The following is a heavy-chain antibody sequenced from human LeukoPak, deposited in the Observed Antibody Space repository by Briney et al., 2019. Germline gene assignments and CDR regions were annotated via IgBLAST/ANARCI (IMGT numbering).Heavy chain of an antibody. CDR3: ATSTVTMIYYYYAMDV. Sequence: GGSLRLSCAASGFTFSDYYMTWIRQAPGKGLEWISHISSSGNIIHYADSVEGRFTVSRDNAKNSLYLQMNSLRAEDTAVYYCATSTVTMIYYYYAMDVWGQGTTVTVSS. CDR1: GFTFSDYY. J-gene: IGHJ6*02. V-gene: IGHV3-11*01. CDR2: ISSSGNII. D-gene: IGHD3-22*01.